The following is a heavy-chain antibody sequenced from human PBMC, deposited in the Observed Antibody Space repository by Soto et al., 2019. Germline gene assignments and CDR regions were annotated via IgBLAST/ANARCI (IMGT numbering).Heavy chain of an antibody. CDR2: MNPGSGDT. CDR1: GYSFTNNH. D-gene: IGHD3-16*01. CDR3: ARMGTFGSLNWFDP. J-gene: IGHJ5*02. V-gene: IGHV1-8*01. Sequence: ASVNVSCKSSGYSFTNNHVSWGRQATGQGLEWMGWMNPGSGDTGYAQKFQGRVTMTRDISIATAYMELSSLRSDDTAIYYCARMGTFGSLNWFDPWGQGTLVTVSS.